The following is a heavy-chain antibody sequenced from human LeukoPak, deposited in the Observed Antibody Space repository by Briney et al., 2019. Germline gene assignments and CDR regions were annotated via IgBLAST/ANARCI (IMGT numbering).Heavy chain of an antibody. CDR2: IYYSGST. Sequence: PSETLSLTCTVSGGSMSPYHWSWVRQPPGKGLEWTGYIYYSGSTNYNPSLKSRVTISVDTSKNQFSLKLSSVTAPDTAMYHCARAVSGRFDYWGQGTLVTVS. V-gene: IGHV4-59*08. CDR1: GGSMSPYH. D-gene: IGHD6-19*01. J-gene: IGHJ4*02. CDR3: ARAVSGRFDY.